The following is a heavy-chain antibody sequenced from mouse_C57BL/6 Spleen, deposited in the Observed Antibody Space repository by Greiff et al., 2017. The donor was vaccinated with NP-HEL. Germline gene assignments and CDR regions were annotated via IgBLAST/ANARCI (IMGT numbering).Heavy chain of an antibody. CDR2: IYPGDGET. V-gene: IGHV1-82*01. Sequence: VQLKESGPELVKPGASVKISCKASGYVFSSSWMNWVKQRPGKGLEWIGRIYPGDGETNFTGKFKGKATLTADKSSSTAYMQLSSLTSEDSAVYFCARFENYDYAWFAYWGQGTLVTVSA. D-gene: IGHD2-4*01. J-gene: IGHJ3*01. CDR3: ARFENYDYAWFAY. CDR1: GYVFSSSW.